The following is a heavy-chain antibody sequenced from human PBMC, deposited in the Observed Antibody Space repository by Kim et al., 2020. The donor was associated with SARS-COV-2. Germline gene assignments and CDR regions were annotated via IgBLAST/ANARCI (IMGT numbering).Heavy chain of an antibody. J-gene: IGHJ4*02. CDR1: GGSVSSGSYY. CDR3: ARGHLGSQTLYYFDY. V-gene: IGHV4-61*01. CDR2: IYYSGST. D-gene: IGHD1-26*01. Sequence: SETLSLTCTVSGGSVSSGSYYWSWIRQPPGKGLEWIGYIYYSGSTNYNPSLKSRVTISVDTSKNQFSLKLSSVTAADTAVYYCARGHLGSQTLYYFDYWGQGTLVTVSS.